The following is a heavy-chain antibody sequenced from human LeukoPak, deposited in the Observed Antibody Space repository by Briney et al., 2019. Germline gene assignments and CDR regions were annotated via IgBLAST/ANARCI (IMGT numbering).Heavy chain of an antibody. Sequence: GGSLRLSCAASGFTVSSNYMSWVRQAPGKGLEWVSIIYTGGGTYYADSVKGRFTIFRDNSKNTLYLQKNNLRAEDTAVYYCVRDGGGEEDYWGQGTLVTVSS. D-gene: IGHD3-16*01. CDR1: GFTVSSNY. CDR3: VRDGGGEEDY. V-gene: IGHV3-53*01. J-gene: IGHJ4*02. CDR2: IYTGGGT.